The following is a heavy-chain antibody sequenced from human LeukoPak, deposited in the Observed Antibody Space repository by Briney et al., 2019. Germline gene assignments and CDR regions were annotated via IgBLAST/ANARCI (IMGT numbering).Heavy chain of an antibody. J-gene: IGHJ4*02. CDR1: GFTFSSYA. Sequence: GGSLRLSCAASGFTFSSYAMHWVRQAPGKGLEWVAVISYDGSDKYYADSVKGRFTISRDNSKNTLYLQMNSLRVGDTAVYYCAKGLSWYYFDYWGQGTLVTVSS. CDR3: AKGLSWYYFDY. V-gene: IGHV3-30*04. CDR2: ISYDGSDK. D-gene: IGHD2-8*02.